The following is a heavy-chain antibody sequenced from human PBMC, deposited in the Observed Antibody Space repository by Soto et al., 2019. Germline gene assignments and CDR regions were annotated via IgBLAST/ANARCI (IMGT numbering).Heavy chain of an antibody. V-gene: IGHV4-34*01. J-gene: IGHJ6*02. CDR3: ARGRGYSGYDTLRYGMDV. Sequence: PSETLSLTCAVYGGSFSGYYWSWIRQPPGKGLEWIGEINHSGSTNYNPSLKSRVTISVDTSKNQFSLKLSSVTAADTAVYYCARGRGYSGYDTLRYGMDVWGQGTTVTVS. D-gene: IGHD5-12*01. CDR1: GGSFSGYY. CDR2: INHSGST.